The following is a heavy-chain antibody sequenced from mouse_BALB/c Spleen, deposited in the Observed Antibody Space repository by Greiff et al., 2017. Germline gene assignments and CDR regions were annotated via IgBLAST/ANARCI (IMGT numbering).Heavy chain of an antibody. Sequence: VQLQQSAAELARPGASVKMSCKASGYTFTSYTMHWVKQRPGQGLEWIGYINPSSGYTEYNQKFKDKTTLTADKSSSTAYMQLSSLTSEDSAVYYCASVYYGNNDYAMDYWGQGTSVTVSS. V-gene: IGHV1-4*02. CDR3: ASVYYGNNDYAMDY. CDR1: GYTFTSYT. CDR2: INPSSGYT. J-gene: IGHJ4*01. D-gene: IGHD2-1*01.